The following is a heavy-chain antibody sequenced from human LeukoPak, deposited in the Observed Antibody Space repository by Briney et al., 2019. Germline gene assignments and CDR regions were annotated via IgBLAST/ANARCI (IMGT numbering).Heavy chain of an antibody. CDR3: ARRGAVAGYFDY. CDR2: IYYSGTT. J-gene: IGHJ4*02. D-gene: IGHD6-19*01. Sequence: PSETLSLTCTVSGGSISSSSYYWGWIRQYPGKGLEWIGYIYYSGTTYYNPSLESRVTVSLDTSKNQFSLKLSSVTAADTAVYYCARRGAVAGYFDYWGQGTLVTVSS. CDR1: GGSISSSSYY. V-gene: IGHV4-31*03.